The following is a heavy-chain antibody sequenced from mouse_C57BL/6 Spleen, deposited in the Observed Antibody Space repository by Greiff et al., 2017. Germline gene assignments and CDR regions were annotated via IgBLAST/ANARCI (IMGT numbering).Heavy chain of an antibody. D-gene: IGHD1-1*01. V-gene: IGHV1-53*01. CDR1: GYTFTSYW. J-gene: IGHJ2*01. CDR3: ERALIGSEFITTGVGGDN. CDR2: INPSNGGT. Sequence: QVQLQQPGTELVKPGASVKLSCKASGYTFTSYWMHWVKQRPGQGLEWIGNINPSNGGTNYNEKFKSKATLTVDKSSSTAYMQLSSLTSEDSAVYNCERALIGSEFITTGVGGDNWGEDTTLSVSS.